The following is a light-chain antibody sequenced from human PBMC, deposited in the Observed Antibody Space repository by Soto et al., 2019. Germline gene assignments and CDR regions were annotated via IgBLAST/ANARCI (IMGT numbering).Light chain of an antibody. V-gene: IGKV3-20*01. CDR1: HSVSSSY. CDR3: QQYGGSPPIT. J-gene: IGKJ5*01. CDR2: GAS. Sequence: EIVLTQSPGTLSLSPGERATLSCRASHSVSSSYLAWYQQKPGQAPRLLIYGASSRATGIPDRFRGSGSGTDFNLSISRLEPEDFAVYYCQQYGGSPPITFGQGTRLEIK.